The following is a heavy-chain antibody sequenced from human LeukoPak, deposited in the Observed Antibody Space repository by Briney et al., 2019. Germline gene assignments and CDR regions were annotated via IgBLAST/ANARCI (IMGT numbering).Heavy chain of an antibody. Sequence: SETLSLTCSVSDGSMGTYYWGWIRQPPGKRLEWIGYIYYSGSTTYNPSLESRVTVSVDTSKNQFSLKLTSMTAADTAVYYCARGRLGRQHASFFDSWGHGTLVTVSS. CDR2: IYYSGST. CDR1: DGSMGTYY. J-gene: IGHJ4*01. CDR3: ARGRLGRQHASFFDS. D-gene: IGHD2-2*01. V-gene: IGHV4-59*08.